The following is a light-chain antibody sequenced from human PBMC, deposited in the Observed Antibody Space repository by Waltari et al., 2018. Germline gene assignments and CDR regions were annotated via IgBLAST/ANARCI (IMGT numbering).Light chain of an antibody. J-gene: IGKJ4*01. V-gene: IGKV1-12*01. CDR1: QGITYW. Sequence: DIQMTQSPSFVSASVGDRVTITCRTSQGITYWLAWYQQKPGKAPNLLIYAASSLQSGVPSRFSGRGSGTNFTLTISSLQPEDFATYYCQQANSFPLTFGGGTKVEIK. CDR3: QQANSFPLT. CDR2: AAS.